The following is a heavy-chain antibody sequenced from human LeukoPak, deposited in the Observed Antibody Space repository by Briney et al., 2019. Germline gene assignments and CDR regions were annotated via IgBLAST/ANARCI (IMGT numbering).Heavy chain of an antibody. D-gene: IGHD3-22*01. CDR3: ARATYDSSGYYRYYFDY. V-gene: IGHV3-23*01. J-gene: IGHJ4*02. CDR1: GFTFSSYA. CDR2: ISGSGGST. Sequence: PGGSLRLSCAASGFTFSSYAMSWVRQAPGKGLEWVSAISGSGGSTYYADSVKGRFTISRDNSKNTLYLQMNSLRAEDTAVYYCARATYDSSGYYRYYFDYWGQGTLVTDSS.